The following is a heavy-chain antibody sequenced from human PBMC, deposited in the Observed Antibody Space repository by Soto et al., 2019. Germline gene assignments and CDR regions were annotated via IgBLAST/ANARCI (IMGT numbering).Heavy chain of an antibody. CDR3: AGVRGTAMVQFDY. D-gene: IGHD5-18*01. J-gene: IGHJ4*02. CDR1: GGTFSSYA. V-gene: IGHV1-69*01. Sequence: QVQLVQSGAEVKKPGSSVKVSCKASGGTFSSYAISWVRQAPGQGLEWMGGIIPIFGTANYAQKFQGRVTITADESTSTADLEVSSLRSEDTAVYYCAGVRGTAMVQFDYWGQGTLVTVSS. CDR2: IIPIFGTA.